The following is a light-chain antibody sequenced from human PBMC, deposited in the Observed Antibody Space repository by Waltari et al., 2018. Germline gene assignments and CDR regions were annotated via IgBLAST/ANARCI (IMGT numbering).Light chain of an antibody. V-gene: IGLV4-69*01. J-gene: IGLJ3*02. CDR3: QTGGHGTWV. CDR2: VNSDGSH. Sequence: QLVVTQSPSASAPLGASVKLTCTLSSGHSSNVIAWLQQRPEKGPRYLMKVNSDGSHGKGDEIPDRFSGSSSGAGRYHTISSLQSDDEADYYCQTGGHGTWVFGGGTKLTVL. CDR1: SGHSSNV.